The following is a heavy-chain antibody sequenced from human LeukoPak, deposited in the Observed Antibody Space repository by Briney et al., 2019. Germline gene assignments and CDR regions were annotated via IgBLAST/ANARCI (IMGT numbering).Heavy chain of an antibody. Sequence: PGGSLRLSCAASGFTFSSYAMSWVRQAPGKGLEWVSAISGSGGSTYYADSVKGRFTISRDNSKNTLYLQMNSLRAEDTAVYYCAKCLAPYYDILTGYEPFDDYWGQGTLVTVSS. D-gene: IGHD3-9*01. CDR2: ISGSGGST. V-gene: IGHV3-23*01. J-gene: IGHJ4*02. CDR1: GFTFSSYA. CDR3: AKCLAPYYDILTGYEPFDDY.